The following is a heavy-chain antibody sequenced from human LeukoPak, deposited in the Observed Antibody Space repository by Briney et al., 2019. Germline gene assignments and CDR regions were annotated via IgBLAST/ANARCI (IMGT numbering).Heavy chain of an antibody. CDR3: ARGGIVVIPMNWFDP. D-gene: IGHD3-22*01. J-gene: IGHJ5*02. Sequence: SETLSLTCTVSGGSISSYYWSWIRQPAGKGLEWIGRIYTSGSTNYNPSLKSRVTMSVDTSKNQFSLKLSSVTAADTAVYYCARGGIVVIPMNWFDPWGQGTLVTVSS. V-gene: IGHV4-4*07. CDR2: IYTSGST. CDR1: GGSISSYY.